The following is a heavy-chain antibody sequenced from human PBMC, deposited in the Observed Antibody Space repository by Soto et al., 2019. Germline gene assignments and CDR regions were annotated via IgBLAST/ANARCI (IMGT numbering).Heavy chain of an antibody. CDR2: IYPGDSDT. V-gene: IGHV5-51*01. D-gene: IGHD2-21*02. Sequence: GESLKISCKGTGYKFTGYWIGWVRQRAGQGLEWIGIIYPGDSDTRYSPSFQGQVTISVDKSIDTAYLQWSSLKASDTAMYFCARQSCFGGACYSYLPFDNWGLGTQVTVSS. CDR3: ARQSCFGGACYSYLPFDN. CDR1: GYKFTGYW. J-gene: IGHJ4*02.